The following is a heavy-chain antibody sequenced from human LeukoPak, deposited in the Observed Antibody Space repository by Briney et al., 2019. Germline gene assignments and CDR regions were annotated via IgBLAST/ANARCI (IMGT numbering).Heavy chain of an antibody. CDR3: ARDLRNSGWWFDP. CDR2: ISYDGSNE. CDR1: GFTFSSYV. V-gene: IGHV3-30*04. Sequence: GRSLRLSCAASGFTFSSYVMHWVRQAPGKGLEWVAIISYDGSNEYYADSVKGRFTISRDNAKNSLYLQMNSLRAEDTAVYYCARDLRNSGWWFDPWGQGTLVTVSS. J-gene: IGHJ5*02. D-gene: IGHD6-19*01.